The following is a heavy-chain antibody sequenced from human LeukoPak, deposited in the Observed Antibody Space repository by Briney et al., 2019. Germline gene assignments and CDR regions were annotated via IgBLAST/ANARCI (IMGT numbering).Heavy chain of an antibody. V-gene: IGHV3-48*04. Sequence: GGSLRLSCAASGFTFSSYWMSWVRQAPGKGLEWISYISSSSSTKYYADSVKGRFTISRDNAKKSLYLQMNSLRVEDTAVYYCATNYDYFDYWGQGTLVTVSS. CDR3: ATNYDYFDY. D-gene: IGHD3-16*01. CDR1: GFTFSSYW. J-gene: IGHJ4*02. CDR2: ISSSSSTK.